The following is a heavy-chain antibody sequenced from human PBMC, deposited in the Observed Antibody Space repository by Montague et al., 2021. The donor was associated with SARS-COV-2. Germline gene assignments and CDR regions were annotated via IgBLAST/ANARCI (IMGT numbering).Heavy chain of an antibody. V-gene: IGHV4-61*01. CDR3: VREKYYFYDSGSK. CDR1: GVSISSGSYY. CDR2: VYHTGST. J-gene: IGHJ4*02. D-gene: IGHD3-22*01. Sequence: SETLSLTCSVSGVSISSGSYYWSWVRQPPGKGLEWIGYVYHTGSTNYNPSLKSRVTLSIDTSKNQFSLNLTSVTAADTAVYYCVREKYYFYDSGSKWGQGALVT.